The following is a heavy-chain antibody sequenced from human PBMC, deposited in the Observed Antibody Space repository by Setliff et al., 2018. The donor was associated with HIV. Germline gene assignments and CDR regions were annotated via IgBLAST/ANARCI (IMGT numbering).Heavy chain of an antibody. J-gene: IGHJ4*02. D-gene: IGHD5-18*01. CDR2: IYYNGNA. CDR1: GGSISSANYY. V-gene: IGHV4-30-4*08. Sequence: SETLSLTCTVSGGSISSANYYWSWIRQPPGKGLEWIGYIYYNGNAYYCNPSLKSRVTVSVDTSKNQFSLKLSSVTAADTAVYYCARGYSSSYYFDYWGQGTLVTVSS. CDR3: ARGYSSSYYFDY.